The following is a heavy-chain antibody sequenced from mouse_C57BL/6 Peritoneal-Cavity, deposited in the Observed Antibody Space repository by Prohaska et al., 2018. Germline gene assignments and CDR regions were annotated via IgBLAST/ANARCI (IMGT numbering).Heavy chain of an antibody. D-gene: IGHD2-1*01. Sequence: EVQLLETGGGLVQPGGSRGLSCEGSGFTFSGFWMSWVRQTPGKTLEWIGDINSDGSAINYAPSIKVRFTIFRDTDKSTLYLQMSNVRSEDTATYFCMRYGNYWYFDVWGTGTTVTVSS. CDR1: GFTFSGFW. J-gene: IGHJ1*03. CDR2: INSDGSAI. V-gene: IGHV11-2*01. CDR3: MRYGNYWYFDV.